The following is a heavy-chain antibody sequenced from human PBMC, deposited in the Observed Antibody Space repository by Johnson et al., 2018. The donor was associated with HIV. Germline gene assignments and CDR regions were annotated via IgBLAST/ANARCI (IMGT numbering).Heavy chain of an antibody. CDR1: GFTFEDYA. CDR2: ISYDGSNK. Sequence: QMQLVESGGGVVRPGGSLRLSCAASGFTFEDYAMYWVRQAPGKGLEWVAVISYDGSNKYYADSVKGRFTISRDNSKNTLYLQMNSLGAEDTAVYYCARGGRAHYGGNFGAFDIWGQGTMVTVSS. CDR3: ARGGRAHYGGNFGAFDI. J-gene: IGHJ3*02. V-gene: IGHV3-30*04. D-gene: IGHD4-23*01.